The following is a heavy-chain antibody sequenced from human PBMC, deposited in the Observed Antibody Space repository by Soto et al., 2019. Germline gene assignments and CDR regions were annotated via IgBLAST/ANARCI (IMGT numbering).Heavy chain of an antibody. D-gene: IGHD3-10*01. CDR1: GFTFSTYA. Sequence: GGSLRLSCVVSGFTFSTYAMYWVRQAPGKGLEWVALISFDGSSEYYADSVKGRFTISRDNSKDTLYLQMNSLRAEDTAVFYCARSVRGVVNTGIDYWGQGALVTVSS. V-gene: IGHV3-30*04. CDR3: ARSVRGVVNTGIDY. CDR2: ISFDGSSE. J-gene: IGHJ4*02.